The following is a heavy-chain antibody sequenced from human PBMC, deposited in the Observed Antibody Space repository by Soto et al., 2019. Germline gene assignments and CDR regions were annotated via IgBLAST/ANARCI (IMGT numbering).Heavy chain of an antibody. V-gene: IGHV5-51*01. D-gene: IGHD3-9*01. J-gene: IGHJ4*02. CDR1: GYSFTSYK. CDR2: IYPDDSDT. CDR3: AIHATYYDILSGYYFDY. Sequence: GESLKISCKGSGYSFTSYKIAWVRQMPGKGLEWMGIIYPDDSDTRYSPSFQGQVTISADKSTSTAYLQWSSLKASDTAMYYCAIHATYYDILSGYYFDYWGQGTLVTVSS.